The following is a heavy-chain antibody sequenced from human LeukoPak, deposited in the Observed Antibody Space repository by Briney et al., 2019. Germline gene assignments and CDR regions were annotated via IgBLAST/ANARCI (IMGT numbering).Heavy chain of an antibody. CDR2: ISYDGSNK. D-gene: IGHD4-23*01. CDR3: AKGEALLWRQYYFDY. J-gene: IGHJ4*02. V-gene: IGHV3-30*18. CDR1: GFTFSSYG. Sequence: PGGSLRLSCAASGFTFSSYGMHWVRQAPGKGLEWVAVISYDGSNKYYADSVKGRFTISRDNSKNTLYLQMNSLRAEDTAVYYCAKGEALLWRQYYFDYWGQGTLVTVSS.